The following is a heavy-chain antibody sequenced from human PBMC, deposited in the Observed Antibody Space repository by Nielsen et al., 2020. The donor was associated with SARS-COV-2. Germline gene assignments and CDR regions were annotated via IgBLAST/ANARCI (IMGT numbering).Heavy chain of an antibody. V-gene: IGHV3-7*01. D-gene: IGHD4/OR15-4a*01. J-gene: IGHJ4*02. CDR3: ARDGAD. Sequence: DSVKGRFTISRDNVKNSLYLQMNSLRAEDTAVYYCARDGADWGQGTLVTVSS.